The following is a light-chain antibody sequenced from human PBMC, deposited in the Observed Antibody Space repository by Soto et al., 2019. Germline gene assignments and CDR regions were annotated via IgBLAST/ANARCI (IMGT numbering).Light chain of an antibody. Sequence: IQMTQSPSTLSASVGDRVTITFRASQNIDAWLAWYQQKPGKAPKVLIYKASSLESGVPSRFSGSGSGTEFTLTISSLQPDDSATYYCQRYNTYPLTFGGGTKVDI. CDR1: QNIDAW. CDR3: QRYNTYPLT. V-gene: IGKV1-5*03. J-gene: IGKJ4*01. CDR2: KAS.